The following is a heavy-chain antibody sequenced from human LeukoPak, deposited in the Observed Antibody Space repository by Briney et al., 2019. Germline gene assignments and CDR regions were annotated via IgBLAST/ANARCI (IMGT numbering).Heavy chain of an antibody. CDR1: GDTFTYYH. CDR2: VYVTGETT. J-gene: IGHJ4*02. CDR3: ATEAPGSYYFDY. V-gene: IGHV1-46*01. Sequence: GASVKVSCQASGDTFTYYHIHWGRQAPGQGVAWMGAVYVTGETTRNTQNFQGRVTMTRDPSTATVYMELTSLRSEDTAVYYCATEAPGSYYFDYWGQGVLVTVSS.